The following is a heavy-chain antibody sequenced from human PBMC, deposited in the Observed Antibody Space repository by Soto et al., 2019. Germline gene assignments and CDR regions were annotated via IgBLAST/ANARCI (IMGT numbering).Heavy chain of an antibody. V-gene: IGHV1-18*01. D-gene: IGHD3-3*01. Sequence: ASVKVSCKASGYTFTSYGISWVRQAPGQGLEWMGWISAYNGNTNYAQKLQGRVTMTTDTSTSTAYMELRSLRSDDTAVYYCARAGPPYYDFWSGYELNWFDPWGQGTLVTVSS. CDR2: ISAYNGNT. J-gene: IGHJ5*02. CDR1: GYTFTSYG. CDR3: ARAGPPYYDFWSGYELNWFDP.